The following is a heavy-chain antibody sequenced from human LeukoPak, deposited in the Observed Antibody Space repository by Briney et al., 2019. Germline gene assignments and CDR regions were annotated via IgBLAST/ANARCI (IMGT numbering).Heavy chain of an antibody. D-gene: IGHD3-22*01. V-gene: IGHV3-53*01. CDR3: AWATYYYDSSGYYVFYFDN. Sequence: PGGSLRLSCAASGFTVSSNYMSWVRQAPGKGLEWVSVIYSGGSTYYADSVKGRFTISRDNSKNTLYLQMNSLRAEDTAVYYCAWATYYYDSSGYYVFYFDNWGQGTLVTVSS. J-gene: IGHJ4*02. CDR1: GFTVSSNY. CDR2: IYSGGST.